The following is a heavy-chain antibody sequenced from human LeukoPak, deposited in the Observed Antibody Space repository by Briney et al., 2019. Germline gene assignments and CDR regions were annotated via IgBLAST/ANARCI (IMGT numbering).Heavy chain of an antibody. CDR2: VYYSGST. D-gene: IGHD3-16*01. J-gene: IGHJ4*02. V-gene: IGHV4-59*01. CDR1: GGSISSYF. CDR3: ARDVTLGNFDY. Sequence: SSETLSLTCTVSGGSISSYFWSWIRQPPGKGLEWIGDVYYSGSTNYKPSLKNRVTISVDTSKNQFSLKLSSVTAADTAVYYCARDVTLGNFDYWGQGILVIVSS.